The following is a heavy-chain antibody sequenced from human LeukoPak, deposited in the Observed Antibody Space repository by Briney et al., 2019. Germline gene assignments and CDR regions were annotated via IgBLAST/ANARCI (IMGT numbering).Heavy chain of an antibody. Sequence: GGSLRLSWAASGFTFSSYAMRWVRQAPGKGLEWVSAISCSGGSTYYADSVEGRFTISRDNSKNTLYLQMSSLRDEDTAVYYCAKGRVDTSTSFDYWGQGTLVTVSS. V-gene: IGHV3-23*01. CDR2: ISCSGGST. D-gene: IGHD5-18*01. CDR3: AKGRVDTSTSFDY. J-gene: IGHJ4*02. CDR1: GFTFSSYA.